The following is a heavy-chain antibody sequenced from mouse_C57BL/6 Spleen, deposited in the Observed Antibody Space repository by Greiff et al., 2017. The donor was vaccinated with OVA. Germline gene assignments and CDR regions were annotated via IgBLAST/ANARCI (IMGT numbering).Heavy chain of an antibody. CDR3: ARVGTDD. CDR2: ISRGSSTI. CDR1: GFTFSDYG. Sequence: EVKLVESGGGLVKPGGSLKLSCAASGFTFSDYGMHWVRQAPEKGLEWVAYISRGSSTIYYADTVKGRFTISRDNAKNTLFLQMTSLRSEDTAMYYCARVGTDDWGKGTTLSVSS. V-gene: IGHV5-17*01. J-gene: IGHJ2*01. D-gene: IGHD3-3*01.